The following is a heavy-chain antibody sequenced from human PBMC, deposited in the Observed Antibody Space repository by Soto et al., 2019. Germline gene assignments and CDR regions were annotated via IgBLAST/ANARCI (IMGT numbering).Heavy chain of an antibody. D-gene: IGHD3-16*01. CDR2: ISAYNGNT. J-gene: IGHJ6*02. Sequence: QVQLVQSGAEVTKPGASVKVSCKASGYTFTSYGISWVRQAPGQGLEWMGWISAYNGNTNYAQKLQGRVTMTTDTSTSTAYMELRSLRSDDTVVYYYAHDPEYDEEKFYGMDVWGQGTTVTVSS. CDR1: GYTFTSYG. CDR3: AHDPEYDEEKFYGMDV. V-gene: IGHV1-18*01.